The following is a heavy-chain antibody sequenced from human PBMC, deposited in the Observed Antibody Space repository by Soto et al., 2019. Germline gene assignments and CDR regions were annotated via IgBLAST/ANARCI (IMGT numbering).Heavy chain of an antibody. CDR1: GYTFTSYG. Sequence: VASVKVSCKASGYTFTSYGISWVRQAPGQGLEWMGWISAYNGNTNYAQKLQGRVTMTTDTSTSTAYMELRSLRSDDTAVYYCARGLAGPAPYYYYYGMDVWGQGTTVTVSS. D-gene: IGHD2-2*01. V-gene: IGHV1-18*04. CDR2: ISAYNGNT. CDR3: ARGLAGPAPYYYYYGMDV. J-gene: IGHJ6*02.